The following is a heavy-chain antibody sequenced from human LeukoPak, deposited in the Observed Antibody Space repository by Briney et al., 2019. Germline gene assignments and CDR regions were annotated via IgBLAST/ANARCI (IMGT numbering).Heavy chain of an antibody. V-gene: IGHV1-2*04. CDR2: INPNSGGT. D-gene: IGHD3-10*01. CDR3: AAEKGGWFGEFHGPFWYFDY. Sequence: GASVKVPCKASGYTFTGYYMHWVRQAPGQGLEWMGWINPNSGGTNYAQKFQGWVTMTRDTSISTAYMELSRLRSDDTAVYNCAAEKGGWFGEFHGPFWYFDYWGQGTLVTVSS. J-gene: IGHJ4*02. CDR1: GYTFTGYY.